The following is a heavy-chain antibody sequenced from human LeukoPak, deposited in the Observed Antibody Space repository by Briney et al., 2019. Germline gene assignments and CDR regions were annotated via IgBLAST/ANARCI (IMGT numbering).Heavy chain of an antibody. J-gene: IGHJ4*02. CDR3: AGEGMVRGPEDY. CDR1: GGSVSSTKHY. V-gene: IGHV4-61*01. D-gene: IGHD3-10*01. CDR2: IYYSGST. Sequence: SETLSLICTGSGGSVSSTKHYWSWIRQPPGRGLEWIGHIYYSGSTNYNPSLKSRVTISVDTSKNQFSLKLRSVTAADTAVYYCAGEGMVRGPEDYWGQGTLVTVSS.